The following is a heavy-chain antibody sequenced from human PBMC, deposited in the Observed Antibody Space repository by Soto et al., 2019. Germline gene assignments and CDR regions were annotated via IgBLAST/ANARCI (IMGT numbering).Heavy chain of an antibody. D-gene: IGHD2-8*01. CDR2: IGGGGSMT. CDR3: AKVFDLIDY. V-gene: IGHV3-74*01. CDR1: GFNFSPYW. J-gene: IGHJ4*02. Sequence: PGGSLRLSCAASGFNFSPYWMHWVRQVPGKGLEWISNIGGGGSMTIYADSVKGRFTISRDDAKNTLYLQMNSLRAEDTAVYYCAKVFDLIDYWGQGTLVTVSS.